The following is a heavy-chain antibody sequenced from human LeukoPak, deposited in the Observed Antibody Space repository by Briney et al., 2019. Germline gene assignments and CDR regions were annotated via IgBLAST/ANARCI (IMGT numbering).Heavy chain of an antibody. CDR1: GFPFSSYA. D-gene: IGHD6-25*01. CDR2: ISSSGAST. CDR3: AKSLDRHSSGDNFDY. V-gene: IGHV3-23*01. J-gene: IGHJ4*02. Sequence: PGGSLRLSCAASGFPFSSYAMSWVRQAPGKGLEWVSLISSSGASTYYADSVNGRFTISRDNSKHTLYLQMNGLRAEDTAVYFCAKSLDRHSSGDNFDYWGQGTLVTVSS.